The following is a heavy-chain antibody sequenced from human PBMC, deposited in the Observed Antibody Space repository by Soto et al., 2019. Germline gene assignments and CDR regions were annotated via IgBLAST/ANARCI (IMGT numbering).Heavy chain of an antibody. J-gene: IGHJ4*02. CDR3: AKDSDYYDSSGYRYYFDY. CDR1: GFTFDDYA. V-gene: IGHV3-9*01. CDR2: ISWNSGSI. D-gene: IGHD3-22*01. Sequence: PGGSLRLSCAASGFTFDDYAMHWVRQAPGKGLEWVSGISWNSGSIGYADSVKRRFSIYRDNAKNSLYLQMNSLRAEDTALYYCAKDSDYYDSSGYRYYFDYWGQGTLVTVSS.